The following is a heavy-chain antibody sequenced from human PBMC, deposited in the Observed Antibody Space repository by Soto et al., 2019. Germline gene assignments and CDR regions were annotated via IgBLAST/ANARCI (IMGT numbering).Heavy chain of an antibody. CDR2: INHSGST. V-gene: IGHV4-34*01. D-gene: IGHD6-19*01. CDR3: ARLSQYPNPGLNYMEV. J-gene: IGHJ6*03. Sequence: PSETLSLTCAVYGGSFSGYYWSWIRQPPGKGLEWIGEINHSGSTNYNPSLKSRVTISVDTSKNQFSLKLSSVTAADTAVYYCARLSQYPNPGLNYMEVWGKGTTVTVSS. CDR1: GGSFSGYY.